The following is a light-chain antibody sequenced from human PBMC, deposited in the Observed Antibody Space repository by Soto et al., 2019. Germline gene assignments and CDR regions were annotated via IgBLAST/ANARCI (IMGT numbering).Light chain of an antibody. J-gene: IGKJ1*01. Sequence: DIQMTQSPSTLSASVGDRVTITCRASQSISSWLAWYQQKPGKAPKLLIYKASSLESGVPSRFSGSGSGTEFPLTISTLQPDDFATYYTQQYNSYWTFGQGTKVEI. V-gene: IGKV1-5*03. CDR3: QQYNSYWT. CDR1: QSISSW. CDR2: KAS.